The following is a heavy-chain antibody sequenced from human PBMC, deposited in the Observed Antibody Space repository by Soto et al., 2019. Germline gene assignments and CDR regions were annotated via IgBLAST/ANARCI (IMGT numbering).Heavy chain of an antibody. CDR3: ARGQLVWYGDLAPYHRDMDV. J-gene: IGHJ6*02. V-gene: IGHV4-34*02. CDR1: GGSFDDFY. CDR2: ISHDGGT. D-gene: IGHD3-10*01. Sequence: QVQLQQWGAGLLRPSETLSLTCAFYGGSFDDFYWSWVRQSPGKGLEWVGEISHDGGTNYSPSLAIRVSISVAASKNQFSLQLRAVTAADTGLYYCARGQLVWYGDLAPYHRDMDVWGQGTTVTVSS.